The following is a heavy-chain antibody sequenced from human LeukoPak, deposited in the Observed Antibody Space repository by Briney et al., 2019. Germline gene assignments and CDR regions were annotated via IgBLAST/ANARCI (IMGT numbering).Heavy chain of an antibody. D-gene: IGHD3-22*01. V-gene: IGHV3-43*02. CDR3: AKVLGYYDSSGYYQEGGFDY. CDR2: ISGDGGST. Sequence: GGSLRLSCAASGFTFDGYAMHWVRQAPGKGLEWVSLISGDGGSTYYADSVKGRFTISRDSSKNSLYLQMNSLRTEDTALYYCAKVLGYYDSSGYYQEGGFDYWGQGTLVTVSS. CDR1: GFTFDGYA. J-gene: IGHJ4*02.